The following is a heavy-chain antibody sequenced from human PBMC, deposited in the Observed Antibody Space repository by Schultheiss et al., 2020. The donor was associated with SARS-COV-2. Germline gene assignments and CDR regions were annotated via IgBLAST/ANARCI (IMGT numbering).Heavy chain of an antibody. CDR2: IIPIFGTA. CDR1: GGTFSSYA. D-gene: IGHD3-3*01. Sequence: GGSLRLSCKASGGTFSSYAISWVRQAPGQGLEWMGGIIPIFGTANYAQKFQGRVTITADESTSTAYMELSSLRSEDTAVYYCARGVLRFLEWSRGNNWFDPWGQGTLVTVSS. V-gene: IGHV1-69*01. CDR3: ARGVLRFLEWSRGNNWFDP. J-gene: IGHJ5*02.